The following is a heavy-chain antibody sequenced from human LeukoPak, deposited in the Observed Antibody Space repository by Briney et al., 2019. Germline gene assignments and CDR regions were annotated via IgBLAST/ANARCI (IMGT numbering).Heavy chain of an antibody. J-gene: IGHJ4*02. Sequence: SETLSLTCTVSGGSISSSSYYWGWIRQPPGKGLEWIGSIYYSGSTYYNPSLKSRVTISVDTSKNQFSLKLSSVTAADTAVYYCATKYYDFWSGLERDHYWGQGTLVTVSS. CDR1: GGSISSSSYY. CDR2: IYYSGST. CDR3: ATKYYDFWSGLERDHY. V-gene: IGHV4-39*07. D-gene: IGHD3-3*01.